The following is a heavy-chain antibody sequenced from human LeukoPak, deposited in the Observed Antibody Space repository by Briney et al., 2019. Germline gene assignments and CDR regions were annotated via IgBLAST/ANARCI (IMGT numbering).Heavy chain of an antibody. Sequence: SQTLSLTCTVSGGSISSGDYYWSWIRQPPGKGLEWIGYIYYSGSTYYNPSLKSRVTISVDRSKNQFSLKLSSVTAADTAVYYCAREPPPDYYDSSGYATHPDAFDIWGQGTMVTVSS. CDR1: GGSISSGDYY. J-gene: IGHJ3*02. CDR3: AREPPPDYYDSSGYATHPDAFDI. D-gene: IGHD3-22*01. CDR2: IYYSGST. V-gene: IGHV4-30-4*08.